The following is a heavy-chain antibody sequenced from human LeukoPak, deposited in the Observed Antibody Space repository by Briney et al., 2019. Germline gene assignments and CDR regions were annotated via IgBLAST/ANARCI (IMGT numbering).Heavy chain of an antibody. D-gene: IGHD7-27*01. V-gene: IGHV4-59*01. CDR2: IYYSGST. CDR1: GGSISSYY. Sequence: SETLSLTCTVSGGSISSYYWSWIRQPPGKGPEWIGYIYYSGSTNYNPSLKSRVTISVDTSKNQFSLKLSSVTAADTAVYYCARVGTGIHFDYWGQGTLVTVSS. CDR3: ARVGTGIHFDY. J-gene: IGHJ4*02.